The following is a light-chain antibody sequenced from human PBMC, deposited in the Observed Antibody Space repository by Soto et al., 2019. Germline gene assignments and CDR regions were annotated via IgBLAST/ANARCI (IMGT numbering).Light chain of an antibody. Sequence: QAVVTQPPSVSGAPGQRVTISCTGSSSNIGTRSGVHWYQHFPGTAPKLLIYGDNNRPSGVPNRISGSKSGTSASLAITGLQAEDEADYYCQSYDSSVSGWVFGGGTKLTVL. CDR1: SSNIGTRSG. CDR3: QSYDSSVSGWV. J-gene: IGLJ3*02. V-gene: IGLV1-40*01. CDR2: GDN.